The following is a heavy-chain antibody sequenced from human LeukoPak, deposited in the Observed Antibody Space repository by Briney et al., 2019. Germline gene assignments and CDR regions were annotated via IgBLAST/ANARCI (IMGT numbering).Heavy chain of an antibody. J-gene: IGHJ6*02. CDR3: ARDLGGRMGLSAV. Sequence: PGGSLRLSCAASGLTVSSNYMSWVRQAPGKGLEWVSVIYSGGSTNYADSVKGRFTISRDSSKNTLYLQMNSLRAEDTAVYYCARDLGGRMGLSAVWGQGTTVTVSS. V-gene: IGHV3-53*01. CDR2: IYSGGST. CDR1: GLTVSSNY. D-gene: IGHD5-24*01.